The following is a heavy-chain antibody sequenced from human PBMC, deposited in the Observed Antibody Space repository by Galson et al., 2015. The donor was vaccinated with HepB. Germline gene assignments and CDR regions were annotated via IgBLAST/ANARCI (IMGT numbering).Heavy chain of an antibody. J-gene: IGHJ4*02. CDR1: GFTFSDYY. CDR3: ARDQYYYGSGSYFDY. D-gene: IGHD3-10*01. V-gene: IGHV3-11*06. CDR2: ISSSSSYT. Sequence: SLRLSCAAPGFTFSDYYMSWIRQAPGKGLEWVSYISSSSSYTNYADSVKGRFTISRDNAKNSLYLQMNSLRAEDTAVYYCARDQYYYGSGSYFDYWGQGTLVTVSS.